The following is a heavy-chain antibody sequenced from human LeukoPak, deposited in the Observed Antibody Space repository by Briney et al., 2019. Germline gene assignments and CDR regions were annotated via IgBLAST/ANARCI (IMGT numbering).Heavy chain of an antibody. V-gene: IGHV4-59*01. D-gene: IGHD5-12*01. CDR2: IYYSGST. J-gene: IGHJ3*02. CDR3: ARSCRTLDKVATIRARLGGNGFDI. Sequence: SETLSLTCTVSGGSISSYYWSWIRQPPGKGLEWIGYIYYSGSTNYNPSLKSRVTISVDTSKNQFSLKLSSVTAADTAVYYCARSCRTLDKVATIRARLGGNGFDIWGHGTMVTVSS. CDR1: GGSISSYY.